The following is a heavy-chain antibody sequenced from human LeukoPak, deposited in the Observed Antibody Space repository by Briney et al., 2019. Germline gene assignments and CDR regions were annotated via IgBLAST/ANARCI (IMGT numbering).Heavy chain of an antibody. Sequence: GGSLRLSCAASGFTFSNYAMSWARQAPGKGLEWVSAISGSGGSTYYADSVKGRFTISRDNSKNTLYLQMNSLRAKDTAVYYCAKGRARFGEFDYWGQGTLVTVSS. D-gene: IGHD3-10*01. V-gene: IGHV3-23*01. CDR1: GFTFSNYA. J-gene: IGHJ4*02. CDR3: AKGRARFGEFDY. CDR2: ISGSGGST.